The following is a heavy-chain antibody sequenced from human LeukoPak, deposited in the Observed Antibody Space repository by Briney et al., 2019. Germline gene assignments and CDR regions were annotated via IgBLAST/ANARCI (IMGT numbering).Heavy chain of an antibody. D-gene: IGHD3-10*01. J-gene: IGHJ5*02. CDR3: ARARWNYYGSGSKGWFDP. CDR1: GYTFTSYG. V-gene: IGHV1-18*01. CDR2: ISAYNGNT. Sequence: ASVKVSCKASGYTFTSYGISWVRQAPGQGLEWMGWISAYNGNTNYAQKLQGRVTMTTDTSTSTAYMEPRSLRSDDTAVYYCARARWNYYGSGSKGWFDPWGQGTLVTVSS.